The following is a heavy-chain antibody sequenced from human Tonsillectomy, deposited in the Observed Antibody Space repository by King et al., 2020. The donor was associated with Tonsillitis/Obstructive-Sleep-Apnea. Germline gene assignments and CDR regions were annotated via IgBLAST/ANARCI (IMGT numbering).Heavy chain of an antibody. CDR2: ISGSGGST. J-gene: IGHJ4*02. CDR1: GFTFSSYA. D-gene: IGHD3-10*01. V-gene: IGHV3-23*04. Sequence: VQLVESGGGLVQPGGSLRLSCAASGFTFSSYAMSWVRQAPGKGLEWVSAISGSGGSTYYADSVKGRFTISRDNSKNTLYLQMNSLRAEDTAVYYCAKDRFPNYGSDPLPFDDWGQGTLVTVSS. CDR3: AKDRFPNYGSDPLPFDD.